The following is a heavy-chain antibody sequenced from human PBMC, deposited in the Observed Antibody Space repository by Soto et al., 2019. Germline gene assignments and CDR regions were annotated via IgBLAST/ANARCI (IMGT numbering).Heavy chain of an antibody. CDR2: ISANNGNT. V-gene: IGHV1-18*01. CDR1: GYTFTTYG. CDR3: AMVDVYVTPSPQDV. D-gene: IGHD3-16*01. Sequence: ASVKVSCKASGYTFTTYGISWVLQAPGQGLEWMGWISANNGNTNYAQKLQGRVTMTTDTSTSTAYMELRGLRSDDTAVYYCAMVDVYVTPSPQDVWGQGTTVTVSS. J-gene: IGHJ6*02.